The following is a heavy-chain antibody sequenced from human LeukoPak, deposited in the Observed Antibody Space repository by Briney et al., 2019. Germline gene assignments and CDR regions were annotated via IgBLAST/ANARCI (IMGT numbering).Heavy chain of an antibody. Sequence: SETLSLTCTVSGDSINGFYWSWIRQPPGKGLEWIGYIYYSGSTNYNPSLKSRVTISVDTSKNQFSLKLSSVTAADTAVYYCARNKQWLVNWFDPWGQGTLVTVSS. D-gene: IGHD6-19*01. CDR3: ARNKQWLVNWFDP. CDR2: IYYSGST. CDR1: GDSINGFY. V-gene: IGHV4-59*01. J-gene: IGHJ5*02.